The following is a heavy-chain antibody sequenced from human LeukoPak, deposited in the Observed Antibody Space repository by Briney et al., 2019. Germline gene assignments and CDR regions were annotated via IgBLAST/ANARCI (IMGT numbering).Heavy chain of an antibody. Sequence: GGSLRLSCAASGFTFSSYGMHWVRQAPGGGLEWVAVISYDGSNKYYADSVKGRFTISRDNSKNTLYLQMNSLRAEDTAVYYCAKDRNVWGNGAFDIWGQGTMVTVSS. CDR3: AKDRNVWGNGAFDI. J-gene: IGHJ3*02. V-gene: IGHV3-30*18. CDR2: ISYDGSNK. D-gene: IGHD3-16*01. CDR1: GFTFSSYG.